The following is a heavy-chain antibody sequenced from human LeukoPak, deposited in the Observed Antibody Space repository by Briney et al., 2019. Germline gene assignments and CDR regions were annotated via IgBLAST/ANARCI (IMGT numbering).Heavy chain of an antibody. Sequence: GGSLRLSCAASGFTFSSYAMSWVRQAPGKGLEWVSAISGSGGSTYYADSVKGRFTISRDNSKNTLYLRMSSLRAEDTAVYYCAKVNHGDYDPLYYFDYWGQGTLVTVSS. J-gene: IGHJ4*02. CDR1: GFTFSSYA. CDR3: AKVNHGDYDPLYYFDY. D-gene: IGHD4-17*01. V-gene: IGHV3-23*01. CDR2: ISGSGGST.